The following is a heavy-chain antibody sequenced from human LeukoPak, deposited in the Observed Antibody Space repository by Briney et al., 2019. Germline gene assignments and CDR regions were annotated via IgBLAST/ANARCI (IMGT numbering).Heavy chain of an antibody. V-gene: IGHV4-34*01. J-gene: IGHJ6*04. CDR1: GGSFSGYY. CDR2: INHSGST. CDR3: ARASGKRYYYYGMDV. Sequence: SETLSLTCAVYGGSFSGYYWSWIRQPPGKGLEWIGEINHSGSTNYNPSFKSRVTKSVDTSKNQFSLKLSSVTAADTAVYYCARASGKRYYYYGMDVWGKGTTVTVSS. D-gene: IGHD3-10*01.